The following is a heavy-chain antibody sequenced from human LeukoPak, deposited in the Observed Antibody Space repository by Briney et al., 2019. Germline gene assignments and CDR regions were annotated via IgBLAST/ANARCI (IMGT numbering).Heavy chain of an antibody. J-gene: IGHJ4*02. D-gene: IGHD1-1*01. Sequence: PSETLSLTCAVYGGSFSGYYWSWIRQPPGKGLEWIGEINHSGSTNYNPSLKSRVTISVDTSKNQFSLKLSSVTAADTAVYYCARGLRTAAFDYWGQGTLITVSS. CDR3: ARGLRTAAFDY. CDR1: GGSFSGYY. CDR2: INHSGST. V-gene: IGHV4-34*01.